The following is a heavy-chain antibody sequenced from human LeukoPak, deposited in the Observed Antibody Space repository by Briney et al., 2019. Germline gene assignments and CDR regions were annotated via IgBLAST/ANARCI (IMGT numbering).Heavy chain of an antibody. CDR1: GYTFTSYG. Sequence: GASVKVSCKASGYTFTSYGISWVRQAPGQGLEWMGWISAYNGNTNYAQKLQGRVTMTTDTSISTAYMELSRLRSDDTAVYYCARGAEYCSSTSCYLYYGMDVWGQGTTVTVSS. CDR2: ISAYNGNT. D-gene: IGHD2-2*01. CDR3: ARGAEYCSSTSCYLYYGMDV. J-gene: IGHJ6*02. V-gene: IGHV1-18*01.